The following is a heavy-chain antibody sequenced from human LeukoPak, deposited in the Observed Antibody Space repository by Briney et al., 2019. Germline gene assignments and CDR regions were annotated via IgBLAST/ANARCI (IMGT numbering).Heavy chain of an antibody. J-gene: IGHJ6*03. CDR3: ATLRLVVVPAAIRGYYYYYMDV. V-gene: IGHV1-24*01. Sequence: ASVKVSCKVSGYTLTELSMHWVRQAPGKGLEWMGGFDPEDGETIYAQKFQGRVTMTEDTSTDTAYMELSSLRSEATAVYYCATLRLVVVPAAIRGYYYYYMDVWGKGTTVTVSS. CDR2: FDPEDGET. D-gene: IGHD2-2*02. CDR1: GYTLTELS.